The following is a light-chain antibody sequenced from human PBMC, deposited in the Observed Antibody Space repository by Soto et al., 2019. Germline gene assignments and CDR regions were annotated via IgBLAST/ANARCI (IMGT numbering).Light chain of an antibody. J-gene: IGLJ3*02. CDR1: SSNIGSNN. V-gene: IGLV1-44*01. CDR2: SNN. CDR3: ASWEDSVNGLV. Sequence: QSVLTQPPSVSGATGQRVTISCSGSSSNIGSNNVEWYQHHPGTAPKLLIYSNNQGPSGVPDRFSGSKSGTSASLAISGLQAEDEADYYCASWEDSVNGLVIGGGTKLTVL.